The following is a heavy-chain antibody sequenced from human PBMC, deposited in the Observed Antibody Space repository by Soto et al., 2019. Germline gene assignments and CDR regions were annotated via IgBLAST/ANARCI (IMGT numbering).Heavy chain of an antibody. CDR1: GFTVSSNY. J-gene: IGHJ3*02. V-gene: IGHV3-53*04. Sequence: EVQLVESGGGLVQPGGSLRLSCAASGFTVSSNYMSWVRQAPGKGLEWVSVIYSGGSTYYADSVKGRFTISRHNSKNTLYLQMNSLRAEYTAVYYCARFSSSWFFDIWGQGTMVTVSS. D-gene: IGHD6-13*01. CDR2: IYSGGST. CDR3: ARFSSSWFFDI.